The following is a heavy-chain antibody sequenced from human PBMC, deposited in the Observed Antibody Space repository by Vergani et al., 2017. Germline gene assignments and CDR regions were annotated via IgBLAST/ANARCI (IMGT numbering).Heavy chain of an antibody. CDR3: ARNLRSTNGYFDL. CDR2: INHSGST. V-gene: IGHV4-38-2*02. Sequence: QVQLQESGPGLVKPSETLSLTCTVSGYSISSGYYWGWIRQPPGKGLEWIGEINHSGSTNYNPSLKSRVTISVDTSKNQFSLKLSSVTAADTAVYYCARNLRSTNGYFDLWGRGTLVTVSS. J-gene: IGHJ2*01. D-gene: IGHD4-17*01. CDR1: GYSISSGYY.